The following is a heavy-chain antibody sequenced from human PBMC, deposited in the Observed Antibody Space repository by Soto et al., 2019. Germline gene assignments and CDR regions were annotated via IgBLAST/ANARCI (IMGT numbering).Heavy chain of an antibody. V-gene: IGHV1-3*01. CDR1: GYTFTSYA. CDR2: INAGNGIT. J-gene: IGHJ6*02. CDR3: ARDRHYYGSGSYSYYYYYGMDV. D-gene: IGHD3-10*01. Sequence: ASVKVSCKASGYTFTSYAMHWVRPAPGQRLERMGWINAGNGITKYSQRFQGRVTITRDTSASTAYMELSSLRSEDTAVYYCARDRHYYGSGSYSYYYYYGMDVWGQGTTVTVSS.